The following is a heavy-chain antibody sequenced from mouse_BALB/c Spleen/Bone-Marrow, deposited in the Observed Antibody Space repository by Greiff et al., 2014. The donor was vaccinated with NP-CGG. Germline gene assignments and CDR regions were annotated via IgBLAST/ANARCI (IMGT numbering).Heavy chain of an antibody. J-gene: IGHJ2*01. V-gene: IGHV3-6*02. CDR2: ISYDGSN. CDR3: ARGNYFDY. Sequence: EVKLMESGPGLVKPSQSLSLTCSVTGYSITSGYYWKWIRQFPGNKLEWMGYISYDGSNNYNPSLKNRISITRDTSKNQFFLKLNSVTTEDTATYYCARGNYFDYWGQGTTLTVSS. CDR1: GYSITSGYY.